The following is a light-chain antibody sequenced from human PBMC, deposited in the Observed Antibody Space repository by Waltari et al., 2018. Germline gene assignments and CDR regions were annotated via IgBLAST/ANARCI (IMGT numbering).Light chain of an antibody. CDR1: QSVSSS. V-gene: IGKV3-11*01. J-gene: IGKJ1*01. Sequence: EIVLTQSPATLSLSPGERATLSCRASQSVSSSLAWYQQKPGQAPRLLIYDTSNRATGIPARFSGSGSGTDFTLTISSLEPDDFAVYYCQQRSSWPRTFGQGTKVGIK. CDR3: QQRSSWPRT. CDR2: DTS.